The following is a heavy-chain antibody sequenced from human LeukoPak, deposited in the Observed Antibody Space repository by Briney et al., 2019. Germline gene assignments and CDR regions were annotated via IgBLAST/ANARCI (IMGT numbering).Heavy chain of an antibody. J-gene: IGHJ4*02. V-gene: IGHV4-39*07. D-gene: IGHD3-3*02. CDR2: IFYSGST. CDR1: GVSTSSSIYY. Sequence: SETLSLTCTDSGVSTSSSIYYWGWIRQPPGKGLEWIGSIFYSGSTYYNPSLKSRVTISVDTSKNQFSLNLSSVTAADTAVYYCARHVIASGEFDYWGQETLVTVSS. CDR3: ARHVIASGEFDY.